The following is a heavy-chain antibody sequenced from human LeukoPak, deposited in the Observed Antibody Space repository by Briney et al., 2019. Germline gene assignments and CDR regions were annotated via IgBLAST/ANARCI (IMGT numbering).Heavy chain of an antibody. J-gene: IGHJ4*02. D-gene: IGHD6-13*01. CDR1: GGSISSYY. Sequence: SETLSLTCTVSGGSISSYYWSWIRQPPGKGLEWIGYIYYSGSTNYNPSLKSRVTISVDTSKNQFSLKLSSVTAADTAVYYCARDSSSSWSIDYWGQGTLVTVSS. V-gene: IGHV4-59*12. CDR2: IYYSGST. CDR3: ARDSSSSWSIDY.